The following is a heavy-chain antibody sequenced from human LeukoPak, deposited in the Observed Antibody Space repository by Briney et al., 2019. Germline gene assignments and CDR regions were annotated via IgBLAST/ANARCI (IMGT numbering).Heavy chain of an antibody. D-gene: IGHD3-10*01. J-gene: IGHJ6*02. V-gene: IGHV3-30*02. CDR1: GFTFSSYG. Sequence: GGSLRLSCAASGFTFSSYGMHWVRQAPGKGLEWVAFIRYDGSNKYYADSVKGRFTISRDNSKNTLYLQMNSLRAEDTAVYYCAKVGVRGVSYYYGMDVWGQGTTVTVSS. CDR2: IRYDGSNK. CDR3: AKVGVRGVSYYYGMDV.